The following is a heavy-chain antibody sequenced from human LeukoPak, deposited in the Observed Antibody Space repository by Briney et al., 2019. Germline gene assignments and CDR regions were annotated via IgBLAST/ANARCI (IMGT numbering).Heavy chain of an antibody. Sequence: SETLSLTCTVSGGSISNYYWSWIRQPPGKGLEWIGNIYYSGSTNYSPSLKSRVTISVDTSKSQFSLKVSSVTAADTAVYYCARLGIIAAPGPWGQGTLVTVSS. CDR3: ARLGIIAAPGP. V-gene: IGHV4-59*08. D-gene: IGHD6-13*01. CDR2: IYYSGST. CDR1: GGSISNYY. J-gene: IGHJ5*02.